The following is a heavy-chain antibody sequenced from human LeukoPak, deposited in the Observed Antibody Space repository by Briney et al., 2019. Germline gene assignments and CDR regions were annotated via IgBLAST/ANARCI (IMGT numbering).Heavy chain of an antibody. CDR3: ARGGVATAWGAFDV. J-gene: IGHJ3*01. CDR1: GFIFKTYG. Sequence: PGGSLRLSCAASGFIFKTYGMHWVRQAPGEGLEWVAVIYYDGNQKYYGDSVKGRFTVSRDVSENMLYLQMSSLRADDTAVYYCARGGVATAWGAFDVWGQGTMVTVSS. D-gene: IGHD4-23*01. CDR2: IYYDGNQK. V-gene: IGHV3-33*01.